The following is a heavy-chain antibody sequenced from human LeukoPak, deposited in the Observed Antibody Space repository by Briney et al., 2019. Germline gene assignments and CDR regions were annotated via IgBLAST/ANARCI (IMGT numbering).Heavy chain of an antibody. J-gene: IGHJ4*02. D-gene: IGHD2-2*01. Sequence: GGSLRLSCAASGFIFSNYNMNWVRQAPGKGLEWVSYISSDGSTIFYADSVQGRFTISRDNAKNSLFLQMNSLGAEDTAMYYCARPYCGSTSCPTFDDWGQGTLVTVSS. CDR3: ARPYCGSTSCPTFDD. CDR2: ISSDGSTI. V-gene: IGHV3-48*01. CDR1: GFIFSNYN.